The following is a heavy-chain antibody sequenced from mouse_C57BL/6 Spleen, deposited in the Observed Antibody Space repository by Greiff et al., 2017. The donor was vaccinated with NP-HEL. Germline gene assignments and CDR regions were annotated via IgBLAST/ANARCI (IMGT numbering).Heavy chain of an antibody. D-gene: IGHD2-5*01. V-gene: IGHV1-53*01. Sequence: QVQLKQPGTELVKPGASVKLSCKASGYTFPSYWMHWVKQRPGQGLEWIGNINPSNGGTNYNEKFKSKATLTVDKSSSTAYMQLSSLTSEDSAVYYCARSGGAYSNLFAYWGQGTLVTVSA. CDR2: INPSNGGT. J-gene: IGHJ3*01. CDR1: GYTFPSYW. CDR3: ARSGGAYSNLFAY.